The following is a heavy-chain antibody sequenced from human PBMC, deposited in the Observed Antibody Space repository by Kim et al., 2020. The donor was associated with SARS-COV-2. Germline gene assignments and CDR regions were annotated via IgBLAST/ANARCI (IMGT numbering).Heavy chain of an antibody. CDR2: INHSGST. J-gene: IGHJ4*02. D-gene: IGHD6-13*01. CDR3: ARGRIAAARYFDY. CDR1: GGSFSGYY. Sequence: SETLSLTCAVYGGSFSGYYWSWIRQPPGKGLEWIGEINHSGSTNYNPSLKSRVTISVDTSKNQFSLKLSSVTAADTAVYYCARGRIAAARYFDYWGQGTLVTVSS. V-gene: IGHV4-34*01.